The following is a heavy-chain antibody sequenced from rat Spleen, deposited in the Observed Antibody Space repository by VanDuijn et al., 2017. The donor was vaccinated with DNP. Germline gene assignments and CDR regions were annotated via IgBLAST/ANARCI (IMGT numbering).Heavy chain of an antibody. J-gene: IGHJ4*01. CDR3: ARWGTTRVTFVMDA. V-gene: IGHV3-1*01. CDR1: DYSISGDY. D-gene: IGHD1-4*01. Sequence: VQLQESGPGLVKPSQSLSLTCSVTDYSISGDYWAWIRKFPGNKMEWIGLISYTGDTSYNPSLKSRISITRDTSKNQFFLQLSSVTAEDTATYFCARWGTTRVTFVMDAWGQGTSVTVSS. CDR2: ISYTGDT.